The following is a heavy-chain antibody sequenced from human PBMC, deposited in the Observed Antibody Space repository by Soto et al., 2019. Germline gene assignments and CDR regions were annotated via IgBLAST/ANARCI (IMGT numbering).Heavy chain of an antibody. CDR2: INHVGGT. J-gene: IGHJ5*02. V-gene: IGHV4-34*01. CDR3: VRIRYQFLSSVLWLDP. D-gene: IGHD3-16*01. CDR1: VGFLSESY. Sequence: SETLSLTCAFYVGFLSESYWTWIRQPPGKWLEWIGEINHVGGTNYNPSLKSRVTMSVDTSQNQFSLRLISVTAADTAMYFCVRIRYQFLSSVLWLDPRGQRNPVT.